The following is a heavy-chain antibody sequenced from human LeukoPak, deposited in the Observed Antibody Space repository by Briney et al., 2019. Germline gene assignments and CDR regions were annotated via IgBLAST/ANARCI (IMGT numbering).Heavy chain of an antibody. CDR3: ARETFGELSL. J-gene: IGHJ4*02. V-gene: IGHV3-7*03. D-gene: IGHD3-10*01. CDR2: IKQDGSEK. CDR1: GFTFSSYW. Sequence: GGSLRLSCAASGFTFSSYWMSWVRQAPGKGLEWVTNIKQDGSEKYYVDSVKGRSTISRDNAKNSLYLQMNSLRAGDTAVYYCARETFGELSLWGQGTLVTVSS.